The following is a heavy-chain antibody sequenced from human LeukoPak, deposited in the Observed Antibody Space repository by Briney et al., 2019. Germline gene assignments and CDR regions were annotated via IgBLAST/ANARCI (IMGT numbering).Heavy chain of an antibody. CDR2: INNRATT. Sequence: PSETLSLTCTVSGGAIRSGGYYWTWIRQLPGKGLEWIAYINNRATTYYNPSLRSRITMSVDLSKNEFTLNLSSMTVADTAMYYCARSQPSSWFDFWGRGSLVIVSS. D-gene: IGHD6-13*01. V-gene: IGHV4-31*03. CDR3: ARSQPSSWFDF. J-gene: IGHJ4*02. CDR1: GGAIRSGGYY.